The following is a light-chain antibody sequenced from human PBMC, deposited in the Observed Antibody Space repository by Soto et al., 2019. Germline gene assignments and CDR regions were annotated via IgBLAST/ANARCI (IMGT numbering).Light chain of an antibody. Sequence: DIQMTQSPSSLSASVGDRVTITCRASQSISSYFNWYQQKPGKAPKLLIYAATSLQSGVPSRFSGSGSGTEFTLTISSLQPEEFATYYCQQSYSTPRTFGQGTKVEI. CDR2: AAT. J-gene: IGKJ1*01. V-gene: IGKV1-39*01. CDR3: QQSYSTPRT. CDR1: QSISSY.